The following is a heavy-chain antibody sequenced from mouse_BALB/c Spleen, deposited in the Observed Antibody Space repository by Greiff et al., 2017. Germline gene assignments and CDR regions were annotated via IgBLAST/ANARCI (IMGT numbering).Heavy chain of an antibody. Sequence: QVHVKQSGAELVRPGSSVKISCKASGYAFSSYWMNWVKQRPGQGLEWIGQIYPGDGDTNYNGKFKGKATLTADKSSSTAYMQLSSLTSEDSAVYFCARSNWDGAWFAYWGQGTLVTVSA. J-gene: IGHJ3*01. CDR3: ARSNWDGAWFAY. V-gene: IGHV1-80*01. D-gene: IGHD4-1*01. CDR1: GYAFSSYW. CDR2: IYPGDGDT.